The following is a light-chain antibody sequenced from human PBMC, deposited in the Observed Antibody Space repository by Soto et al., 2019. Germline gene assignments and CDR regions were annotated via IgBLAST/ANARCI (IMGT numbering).Light chain of an antibody. V-gene: IGKV3-11*01. CDR2: DVS. CDR1: QSVSNC. CDR3: QQCNNWPPIT. Sequence: EIVLTQSPATLSLSPGERATLSCRASQSVSNCLAWYQQKPGQAPRLLIYDVSSRAPGIPARFSGSGSGTDFTLTISSLEPEDFAVYYCQQCNNWPPITFGQGTRLEIK. J-gene: IGKJ5*01.